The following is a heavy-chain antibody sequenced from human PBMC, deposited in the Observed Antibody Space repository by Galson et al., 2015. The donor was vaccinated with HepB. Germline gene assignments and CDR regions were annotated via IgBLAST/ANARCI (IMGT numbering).Heavy chain of an antibody. Sequence: CAISGDSVSNNIAAWNWIRESPSRGLEWLGRTYYRSKWYSDYAESLRSRIIINADTSENQISLHLQSVTPEDTAVYYCARVGGTIYYYAMDVWGQGTTVTVFS. CDR3: ARVGGTIYYYAMDV. D-gene: IGHD2-15*01. J-gene: IGHJ6*02. CDR1: GDSVSNNIAA. CDR2: TYYRSKWYS. V-gene: IGHV6-1*01.